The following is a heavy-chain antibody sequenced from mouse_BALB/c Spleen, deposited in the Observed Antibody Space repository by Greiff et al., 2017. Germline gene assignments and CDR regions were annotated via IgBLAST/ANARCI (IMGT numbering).Heavy chain of an antibody. J-gene: IGHJ1*01. D-gene: IGHD1-1*01. CDR1: GYTFTSYW. Sequence: QVQLQQSGAELAKPGASVKMSCKASGYTFTSYWMHWVKQRPGQGLEWIGYINPSTGYTEYNQKFKDKATLTADKSSSTAYMQLSSLTSEDSAVYFCARDGSRWYFDVWGAGTTVTVSS. CDR2: INPSTGYT. CDR3: ARDGSRWYFDV. V-gene: IGHV1-7*01.